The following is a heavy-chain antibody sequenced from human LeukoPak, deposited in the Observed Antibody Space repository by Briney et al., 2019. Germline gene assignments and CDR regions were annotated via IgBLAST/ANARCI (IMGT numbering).Heavy chain of an antibody. CDR1: GYSIRSGFY. D-gene: IGHD3-9*01. CDR2: IYHSGIT. J-gene: IGHJ4*02. V-gene: IGHV4-38-2*02. CDR3: ARAVGYFDWLPLFDY. Sequence: PSETLSLTCTVSGYSIRSGFYWGWIRQPPGKGLEWIGNIYHSGITYYTPSLSSRVTMSVDTSENQFHLKLSSVTAADTAVYYCARAVGYFDWLPLFDYWGQGTLATVSS.